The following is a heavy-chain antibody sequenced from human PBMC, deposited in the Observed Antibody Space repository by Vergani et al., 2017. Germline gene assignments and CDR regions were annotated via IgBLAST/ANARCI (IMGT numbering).Heavy chain of an antibody. Sequence: QVQLVQSGAEVKKPGASVKVSCKASGYTFTSYYMHWVRQAPGQGLEWMGIINPSGGSTSYAQKFQGRVTMTRETSTSTVYMELSSLRSEDTAVYYCARAYHDSSGYYYGGAFDIWGQGTMVTVSS. V-gene: IGHV1-46*03. D-gene: IGHD3-22*01. J-gene: IGHJ3*02. CDR1: GYTFTSYY. CDR3: ARAYHDSSGYYYGGAFDI. CDR2: INPSGGST.